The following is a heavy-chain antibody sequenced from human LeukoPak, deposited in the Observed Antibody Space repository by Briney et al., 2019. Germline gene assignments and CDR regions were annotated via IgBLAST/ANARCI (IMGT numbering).Heavy chain of an antibody. J-gene: IGHJ4*02. CDR2: ISYDGSNK. CDR3: ARDRGFGTMID. Sequence: GGSLRPSCAASGFTFSSYAMHWVRQAPGKGLEWVAVISYDGSNKYYADSVKGRFTISRDNSKNTLYLQMNSLRAEDTAVYYCARDRGFGTMIDWGQGTLVTVSS. D-gene: IGHD3-22*01. CDR1: GFTFSSYA. V-gene: IGHV3-30*04.